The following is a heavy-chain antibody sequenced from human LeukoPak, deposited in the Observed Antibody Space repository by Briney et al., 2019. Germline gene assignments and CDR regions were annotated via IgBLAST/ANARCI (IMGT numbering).Heavy chain of an antibody. CDR2: ISTYNGDT. D-gene: IGHD2-15*01. Sequence: ASVKVSCKVSGYTFTSYAMHWVRQAPGQRLEWMGWISTYNGDTNYAQNLQGRLTMSTDTSTSTVYMELSSLKSDDTAVYYCARDWYCSGGSCIDLFDYWGQGILVTVSS. J-gene: IGHJ4*02. CDR3: ARDWYCSGGSCIDLFDY. V-gene: IGHV1-3*04. CDR1: GYTFTSYA.